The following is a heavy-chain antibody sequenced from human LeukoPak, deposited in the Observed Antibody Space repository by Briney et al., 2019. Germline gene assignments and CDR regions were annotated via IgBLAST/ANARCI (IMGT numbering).Heavy chain of an antibody. V-gene: IGHV4-30-4*01. J-gene: IGHJ5*02. CDR2: IYYSGST. Sequence: SETLSLTCTVSGGSISSGDYYWSWIRQPPGKGLEWIGYIYYSGSTYYNPSLKSRVTISVDTSKSQFSLKLSSVTAADTAVYYCARGWSSGCDWFDPWGQGTLVTVSS. CDR1: GGSISSGDYY. D-gene: IGHD6-19*01. CDR3: ARGWSSGCDWFDP.